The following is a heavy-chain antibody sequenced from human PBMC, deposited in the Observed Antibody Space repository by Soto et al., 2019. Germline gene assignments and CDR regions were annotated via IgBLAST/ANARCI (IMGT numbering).Heavy chain of an antibody. J-gene: IGHJ6*02. V-gene: IGHV3-33*01. CDR2: IWYDGSNK. Sequence: GSPRLICTASGFTLSRSGMHLVRQAPGKGLEWVAVIWYDGSNKYYADSVKGRFTISRDNSKNTLYLQMNSLRAEDTAVYYCARGDYYGSGSYLGYYYYGMDVWGQGT. D-gene: IGHD3-10*01. CDR1: GFTLSRSG. CDR3: ARGDYYGSGSYLGYYYYGMDV.